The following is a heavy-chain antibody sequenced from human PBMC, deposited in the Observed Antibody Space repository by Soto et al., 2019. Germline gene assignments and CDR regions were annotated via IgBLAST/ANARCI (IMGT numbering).Heavy chain of an antibody. J-gene: IGHJ6*02. Sequence: PSETLSLTCTVSGGSINSYYWSWIRQPPGKGLEWIGYIYYSGSTYYNPSLKSRVTISVDTSKNQFSLKLSSVTAADTAVYYCARDTYYYDSSGYYPSRHYYYGMDVWGQGTTVTVSS. V-gene: IGHV4-30-4*01. CDR3: ARDTYYYDSSGYYPSRHYYYGMDV. CDR1: GGSINSYY. D-gene: IGHD3-22*01. CDR2: IYYSGST.